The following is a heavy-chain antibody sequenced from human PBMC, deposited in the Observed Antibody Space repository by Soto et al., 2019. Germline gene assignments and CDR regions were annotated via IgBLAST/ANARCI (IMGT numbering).Heavy chain of an antibody. Sequence: GGSLRLSCAASGFTFRNNVLSWVRQAPGKGLDWVSGITGSGRDTYYADSVKGRFTISRDNSKNMVFLQMNSLRAEDTAVYYCASLGNDLDYWGQGTLVTVSS. CDR3: ASLGNDLDY. D-gene: IGHD1-1*01. CDR2: ITGSGRDT. V-gene: IGHV3-23*01. J-gene: IGHJ4*02. CDR1: GFTFRNNV.